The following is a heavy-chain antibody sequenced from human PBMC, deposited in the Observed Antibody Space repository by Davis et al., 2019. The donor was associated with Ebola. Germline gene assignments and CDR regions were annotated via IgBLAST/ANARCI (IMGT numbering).Heavy chain of an antibody. CDR1: GFTFSTYS. J-gene: IGHJ4*02. D-gene: IGHD3-10*01. V-gene: IGHV3-21*01. Sequence: LSLTCAASGFTFSTYSMSWVRQAPGKGLEWVSSISSDSDYIYYADSAKGRFTISRDNAKNSLYLQMNSLRAEDTAVYYCARVLLWFGGLSAFDYWGQGTLVTVSS. CDR3: ARVLLWFGGLSAFDY. CDR2: ISSDSDYI.